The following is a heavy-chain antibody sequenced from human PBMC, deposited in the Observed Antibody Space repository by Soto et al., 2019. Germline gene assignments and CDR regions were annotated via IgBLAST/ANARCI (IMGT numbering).Heavy chain of an antibody. D-gene: IGHD5-18*01. CDR2: IKSKTYGGTT. CDR3: TTGVLVHTDMVTGL. J-gene: IGHJ4*02. Sequence: GGSLRLSCASSGFTFSNAWMSWVRQAPGKGLEWVGRIKSKTYGGTTDYAAPVKGRFTISRDDSKNTLYLQMNSLKTEDTAVYYCTTGVLVHTDMVTGLWGQGTLVTVSP. CDR1: GFTFSNAW. V-gene: IGHV3-15*01.